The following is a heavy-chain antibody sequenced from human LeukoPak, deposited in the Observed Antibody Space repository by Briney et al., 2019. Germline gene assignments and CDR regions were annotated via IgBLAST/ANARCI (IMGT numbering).Heavy chain of an antibody. V-gene: IGHV4-31*03. CDR3: ARVSVAVGGDYFDY. CDR1: GGSISSGGYY. J-gene: IGHJ4*02. Sequence: SQTLSLTCTVSGGSISSGGYYWSWLRQHPGKGLEWIGYIYYSGSTYYNPSLKSRVTISVNTSKNQFSLKLSSVTAADTAVYYCARVSVAVGGDYFDYWGQGTLVTVSS. D-gene: IGHD3-16*01. CDR2: IYYSGST.